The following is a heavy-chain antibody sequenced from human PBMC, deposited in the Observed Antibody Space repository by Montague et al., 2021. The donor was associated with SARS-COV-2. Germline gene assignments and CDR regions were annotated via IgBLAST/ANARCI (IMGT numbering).Heavy chain of an antibody. D-gene: IGHD3-16*01. V-gene: IGHV4-59*01. CDR3: AREAFGGVIDH. CDR2: IYYGGRT. CDR1: GDSITSSF. Sequence: SETLSLTCTVSGDSITSSFWTWVRQPPGKGLEWIGYIYYGGRTNHTPSLKSRVTISVDVSKNQFSLKLSSVTAADTAVYYCAREAFGGVIDHWGQGTLVTVSS. J-gene: IGHJ4*02.